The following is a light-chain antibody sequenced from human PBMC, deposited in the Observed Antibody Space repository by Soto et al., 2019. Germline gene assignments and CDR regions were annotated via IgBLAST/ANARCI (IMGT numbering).Light chain of an antibody. CDR3: QQRSNWPPIIT. J-gene: IGKJ4*01. CDR1: QSVTTY. V-gene: IGKV3-11*01. CDR2: DAS. Sequence: EIVLTQSPATLSLSPGERATLSCRASQSVTTYLAWYQQKPGQAPRLLIYDASNRAPGITARFSGSGSGTDFTLTVSSLEPEDSAVYYCQQRSNWPPIITFGGGTKVEIK.